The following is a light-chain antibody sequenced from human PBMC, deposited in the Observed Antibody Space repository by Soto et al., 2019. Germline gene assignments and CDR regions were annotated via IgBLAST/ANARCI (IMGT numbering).Light chain of an antibody. CDR1: SSDVGGYNY. CDR3: SSYTSSSTRG. J-gene: IGLJ1*01. V-gene: IGLV2-14*01. CDR2: DVS. Sequence: QSVLTQPASVSGSPGQSITISCTGTSSDVGGYNYVSWYQQHPGKAPKLMIYDVSNRPSGVSNRFSGSKSGNTASLTISGLQAEDEADYYCSSYTSSSTRGFGTWTKLTVL.